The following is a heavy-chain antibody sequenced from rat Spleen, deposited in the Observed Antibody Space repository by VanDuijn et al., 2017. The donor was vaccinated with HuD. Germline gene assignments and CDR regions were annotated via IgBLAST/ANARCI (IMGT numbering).Heavy chain of an antibody. V-gene: IGHV5-31*01. D-gene: IGHD4-1*01. CDR1: GFTFNNHW. Sequence: EVQLVESGGGLVQPGRSLKLSCVASGFTFNNHWMTWIRQAPGKGLEWVASITNTGGSTYYGDSVKGRFAISRDDAKSTLYLQMNSLRSEDTATYYCARHRAYWFAYWGQGTLVTVSS. CDR2: ITNTGGST. J-gene: IGHJ3*01. CDR3: ARHRAYWFAY.